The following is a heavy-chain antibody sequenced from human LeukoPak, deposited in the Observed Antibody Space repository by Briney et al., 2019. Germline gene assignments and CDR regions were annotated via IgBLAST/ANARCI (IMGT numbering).Heavy chain of an antibody. V-gene: IGHV3-30*02. D-gene: IGHD6-13*01. J-gene: IGHJ4*02. CDR1: GFTFSSYW. CDR2: IRYDGSNK. Sequence: GGSLRLSCAASGFTFSSYWMSWVRQAPGKGLEWVAFIRYDGSNKYYADSVKGRFTISRDNSKNTLYLQMNSLRPEDTAVYYCAKDRSSSNWYYFDYWGQGTLVTVSS. CDR3: AKDRSSSNWYYFDY.